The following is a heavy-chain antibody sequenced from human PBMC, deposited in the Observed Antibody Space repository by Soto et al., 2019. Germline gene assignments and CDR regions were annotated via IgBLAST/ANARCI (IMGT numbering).Heavy chain of an antibody. J-gene: IGHJ4*02. Sequence: PEGSLILSCAASGFTFSNFLMHWVRQAPGKGLVWVSRINPLRSTTDYAASVKGRFTISRDNAKNTVYLQMNSLRAEDTAVYYCWRGPYSSSRVSPFDYWGQGTLVTVSS. D-gene: IGHD6-13*01. CDR3: WRGPYSSSRVSPFDY. CDR2: INPLRSTT. V-gene: IGHV3-74*01. CDR1: GFTFSNFL.